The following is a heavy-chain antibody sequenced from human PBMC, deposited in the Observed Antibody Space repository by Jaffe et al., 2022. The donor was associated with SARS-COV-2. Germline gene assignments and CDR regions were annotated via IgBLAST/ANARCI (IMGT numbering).Heavy chain of an antibody. CDR3: ARGVVSARFDAIDI. Sequence: QVQLQESGPGLLKPSQTLSLTCLVSGGSFSRNSYYWTWIRQPAGKGLEWIGRIFTTGTTNYNPSLKSRGTISVDTSKSQFSLRLTSVTAADAAVYYCARGVVSARFDAIDIWGPGTKVAVSS. CDR2: IFTTGTT. D-gene: IGHD2-15*01. J-gene: IGHJ3*02. V-gene: IGHV4-61*02. CDR1: GGSFSRNSYY.